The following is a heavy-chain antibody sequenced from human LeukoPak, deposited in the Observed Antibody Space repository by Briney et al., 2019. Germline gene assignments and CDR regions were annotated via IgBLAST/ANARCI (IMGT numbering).Heavy chain of an antibody. CDR2: INSDGSTT. V-gene: IGHV3-74*01. D-gene: IGHD3-10*01. J-gene: IGHJ3*02. CDR1: GFTFSSYW. Sequence: GSLRLSCAASGFTFSSYWMHWVRQVPGKGLVWVSRINSDGSTTSYADSVKGRFTISTDNAKNTLYVQMNSLRAEDTAVYYCSTGSGHAFDIWGRGTMVTVSS. CDR3: STGSGHAFDI.